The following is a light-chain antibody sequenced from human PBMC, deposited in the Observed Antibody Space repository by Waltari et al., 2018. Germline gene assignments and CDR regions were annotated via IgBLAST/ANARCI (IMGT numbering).Light chain of an antibody. Sequence: EIVLTQSPGTLSLSPGERATLSCRASQSISKYLVWYQQRLSQAPRLLIYDTYIRATGIPDRFSGSGSGTDFSLTISRLEPEDFAVYYCQSYLRIPATFGQGTKVEIK. V-gene: IGKV3-20*01. CDR1: QSISKY. CDR2: DTY. CDR3: QSYLRIPAT. J-gene: IGKJ1*01.